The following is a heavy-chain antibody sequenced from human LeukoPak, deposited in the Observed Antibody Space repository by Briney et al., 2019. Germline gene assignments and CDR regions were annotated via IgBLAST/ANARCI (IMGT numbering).Heavy chain of an antibody. CDR1: GFTFSSYW. CDR2: IKQDGSEK. Sequence: GGSLRLSCAASGFTFSSYWMGWVRQAPGKGLEWVANIKQDGSEKYYVDSVKGRFTISRDNAKNSLYLQMNSLRAEDTAVYYCARAGIQLWLNAFDIWGQGTMVTVSS. V-gene: IGHV3-7*01. D-gene: IGHD5-18*01. CDR3: ARAGIQLWLNAFDI. J-gene: IGHJ3*02.